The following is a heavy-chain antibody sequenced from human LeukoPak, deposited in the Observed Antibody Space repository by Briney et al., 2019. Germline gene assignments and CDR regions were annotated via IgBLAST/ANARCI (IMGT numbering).Heavy chain of an antibody. Sequence: GRSLRLSCAASGSTFSSYGMHWVRQAPGKGLEWVAVISYDGSNKYYADSVKGRFTISRDNSKNTLYLQMNSLRAEDTAVYYCAKDPDSSGWYYFDYWGQGTLVTVSS. J-gene: IGHJ4*02. CDR2: ISYDGSNK. CDR3: AKDPDSSGWYYFDY. D-gene: IGHD6-19*01. V-gene: IGHV3-30*18. CDR1: GSTFSSYG.